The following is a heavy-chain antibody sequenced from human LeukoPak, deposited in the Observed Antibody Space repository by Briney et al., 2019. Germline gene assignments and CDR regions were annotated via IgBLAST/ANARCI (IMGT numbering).Heavy chain of an antibody. CDR1: GGTFSSYA. J-gene: IGHJ3*02. Sequence: GSSVKVSCKASGGTFSSYAISWVRQAPGQGLEWMGGIIPIFGTANYAQKFQGRVTITADESTSTAYMELSSLRSEDTAVYYCARSGKWNYDSSGYDAFDIWGQGTMVTVSS. CDR3: ARSGKWNYDSSGYDAFDI. V-gene: IGHV1-69*01. D-gene: IGHD3-22*01. CDR2: IIPIFGTA.